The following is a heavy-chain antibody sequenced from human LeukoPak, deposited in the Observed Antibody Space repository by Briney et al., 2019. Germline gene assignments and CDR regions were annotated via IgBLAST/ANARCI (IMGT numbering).Heavy chain of an antibody. Sequence: PGGSLRLSCAASGFTVSSYYMSWVRQAPGKGLEWVSVIYSGGSTYYADSVKGRFTISRDNSKNTLYLQMNSLRAEDTAVYYCARGPYYYDSRRGLDAFDIWGQGTMVTISS. CDR2: IYSGGST. CDR1: GFTVSSYY. D-gene: IGHD3-22*01. V-gene: IGHV3-53*01. CDR3: ARGPYYYDSRRGLDAFDI. J-gene: IGHJ3*02.